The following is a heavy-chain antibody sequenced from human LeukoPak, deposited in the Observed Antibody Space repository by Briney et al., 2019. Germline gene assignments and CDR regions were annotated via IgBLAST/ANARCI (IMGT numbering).Heavy chain of an antibody. V-gene: IGHV4-59*08. J-gene: IGHJ4*02. CDR2: IYYSGST. D-gene: IGHD3-22*01. CDR1: GGSISSYY. CDR3: ARLEGIEDSSGYS. Sequence: SETLSLTCTVSGGSISSYYWSWIRQPPGKGLEWIGYIYYSGSTNYNPSLKSRVTISVDTSKNQFSLKLSSVTAADTAVYYCARLEGIEDSSGYSWGQGTLVTVSS.